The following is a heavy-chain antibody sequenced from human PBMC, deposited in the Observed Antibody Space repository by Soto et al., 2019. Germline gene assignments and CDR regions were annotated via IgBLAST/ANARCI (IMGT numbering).Heavy chain of an antibody. Sequence: QVTLKESGPVLVKPTETLTLTCTVSGFSLNTPRMSVAWIRQPPGKALEWLAHIFSNDDKSYNTSLRSRLAIPKYTSNSLVVLTMTNMDPVDTATYYCALSHSFDGHDYWFDPWGQGTLVTVSS. CDR1: GFSLNTPRMS. V-gene: IGHV2-26*01. CDR2: IFSNDDK. D-gene: IGHD1-1*01. J-gene: IGHJ5*02. CDR3: ALSHSFDGHDYWFDP.